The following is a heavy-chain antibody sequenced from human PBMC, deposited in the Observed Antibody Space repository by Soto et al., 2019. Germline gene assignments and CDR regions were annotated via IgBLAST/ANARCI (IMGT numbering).Heavy chain of an antibody. Sequence: EVQLVESGGGLVQPGRSLRLSCAASGFTFDNYAMHWLRQAPGKGLEWVSTITSNSGSIGYADSVKGRFTISRDNAKNSLYLQMNSLRAEDTALYYCAKDLGDGYNTGLDCWGQGSLVTGSS. J-gene: IGHJ4*02. D-gene: IGHD5-18*01. CDR3: AKDLGDGYNTGLDC. V-gene: IGHV3-9*01. CDR2: ITSNSGSI. CDR1: GFTFDNYA.